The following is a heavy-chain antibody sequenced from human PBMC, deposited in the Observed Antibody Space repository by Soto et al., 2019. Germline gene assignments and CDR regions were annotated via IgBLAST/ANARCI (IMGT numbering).Heavy chain of an antibody. J-gene: IGHJ5*02. Sequence: ASVKVSCKASGYTFTSYGISWVRQAPGQGLEWMGWISAYNGNTNYAQKLQGRVTMTTDTSTSTAYMELRSLRSDDTAVYYCARDRPNYDFGSGQGRFDPWGQGTLVTVSS. CDR3: ARDRPNYDFGSGQGRFDP. V-gene: IGHV1-18*01. CDR1: GYTFTSYG. D-gene: IGHD3-3*01. CDR2: ISAYNGNT.